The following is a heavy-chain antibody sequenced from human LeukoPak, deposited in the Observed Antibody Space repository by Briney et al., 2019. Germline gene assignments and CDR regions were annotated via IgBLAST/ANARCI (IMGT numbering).Heavy chain of an antibody. J-gene: IGHJ4*02. Sequence: ASVKVSCEASGYTFTGHYMHWVRQAPGQGLEWMGRINPNRGGTNYAQKFQGRVTMTRDTSISTAYMELSRLRSDDTAVYYCARDRREVYYYGSGTFKFGENFFDSWGQGTLVTVSS. CDR1: GYTFTGHY. D-gene: IGHD3-10*01. V-gene: IGHV1-2*06. CDR2: INPNRGGT. CDR3: ARDRREVYYYGSGTFKFGENFFDS.